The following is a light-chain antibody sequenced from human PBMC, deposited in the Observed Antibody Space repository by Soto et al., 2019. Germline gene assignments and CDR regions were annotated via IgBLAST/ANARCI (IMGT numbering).Light chain of an antibody. CDR1: QSVNSW. CDR3: QQFSSYSRT. V-gene: IGKV1-5*01. J-gene: IGKJ1*01. Sequence: DIRMTQSPSTLSAYVGDRVTITCRASQSVNSWWAWYQQKPGRDPKLLIYSVSNLDSGVPSRFSGSGSGTEFTLPISSLQPDHCATDYFQQFSSYSRTFGQGTKVEMK. CDR2: SVS.